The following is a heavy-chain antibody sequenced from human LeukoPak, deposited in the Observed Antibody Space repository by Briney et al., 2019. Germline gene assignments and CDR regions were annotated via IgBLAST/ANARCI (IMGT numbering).Heavy chain of an antibody. CDR1: GDSVSSNSAA. V-gene: IGHV6-1*01. CDR2: TYYRSKWYN. D-gene: IGHD5-12*01. J-gene: IGHJ3*02. Sequence: SQTLSLTCAISGDSVSSNSAAWNWIRQSPSRGLEWLVRTYYRSKWYNDYAVSVKSRITINPDTSKNQFSLQLNSVTPEDTAVYYCAKEGYSGYEYEDAFDIWGQGTMVTVSS. CDR3: AKEGYSGYEYEDAFDI.